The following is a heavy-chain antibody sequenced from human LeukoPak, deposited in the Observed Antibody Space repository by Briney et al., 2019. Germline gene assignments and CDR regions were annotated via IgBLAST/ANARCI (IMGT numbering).Heavy chain of an antibody. CDR1: GGSISSYY. D-gene: IGHD3-22*01. CDR2: IYYSGST. J-gene: IGHJ4*02. CDR3: ARSLRYYYDSSGLNYFDY. V-gene: IGHV4-59*01. Sequence: SETLSLTCTVSGGSISSYYWSWIRQPPGKGLEWIGYIYYSGSTNYNPSLKSRVTISVDTSKNQFSLKLSSVTAADTAVYYCARSLRYYYDSSGLNYFDYWGQGTLVTVSS.